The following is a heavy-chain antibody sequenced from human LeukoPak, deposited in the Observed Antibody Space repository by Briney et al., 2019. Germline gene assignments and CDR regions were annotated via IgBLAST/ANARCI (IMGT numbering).Heavy chain of an antibody. CDR1: GFTFSSYI. CDR2: ISTINTI. D-gene: IGHD6-19*01. CDR3: ARVHSSGSGFDF. J-gene: IGHJ4*02. Sequence: GGSLRLSCAASGFTFSSYIMNWVRQAPGKGLEWVSYISTINTIYYGDSVKGRFTISRDNAKNSLYLQMNSLSDEDTAVYYCARVHSSGSGFDFWGQGTLVTVSS. V-gene: IGHV3-48*02.